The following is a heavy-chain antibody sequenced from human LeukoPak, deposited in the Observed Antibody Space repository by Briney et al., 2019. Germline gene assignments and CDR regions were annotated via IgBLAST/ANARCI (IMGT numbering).Heavy chain of an antibody. J-gene: IGHJ4*02. Sequence: PGGSLRLSCAASGFTFSSYSMNWVRQAPGKGLEWVSYISSSSTIYYADSVKGRFTISRDNAKNSLYLQMNSLRDEDTAVYYCARRNYYGSGSLGRPFDYWGQGTLVTVPS. CDR1: GFTFSSYS. D-gene: IGHD3-10*01. V-gene: IGHV3-48*02. CDR3: ARRNYYGSGSLGRPFDY. CDR2: ISSSSTI.